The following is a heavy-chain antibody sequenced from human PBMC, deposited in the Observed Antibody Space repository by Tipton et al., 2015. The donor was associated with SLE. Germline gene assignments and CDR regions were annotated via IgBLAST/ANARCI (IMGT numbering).Heavy chain of an antibody. V-gene: IGHV3-21*03. CDR2: ISSSSSYI. D-gene: IGHD3-10*01. CDR3: ARLRGSGSRPTGYYGMDV. CDR1: GFTVSSYS. Sequence: QLVQSGGGLIQPGGSLRLSCAASGFTVSSYSMNWVRQAPGKGLEWVSSISSSSSYIYYADSVKGRFTISRDNAKNSLYLQMNSLRAEDTAEYYCARLRGSGSRPTGYYGMDVWGQGTTVTVSS. J-gene: IGHJ6*02.